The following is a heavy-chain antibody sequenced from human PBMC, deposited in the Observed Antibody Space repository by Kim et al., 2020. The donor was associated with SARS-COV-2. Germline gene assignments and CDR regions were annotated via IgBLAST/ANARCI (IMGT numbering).Heavy chain of an antibody. Sequence: STNYTPARKRRVTISVDTSKNQFSLKLRSVTAAETAVYYCARGVVRDFDYWGQGTLVTVSS. J-gene: IGHJ4*02. CDR3: ARGVVRDFDY. V-gene: IGHV4-34*13. CDR2: ST. D-gene: IGHD4-17*01.